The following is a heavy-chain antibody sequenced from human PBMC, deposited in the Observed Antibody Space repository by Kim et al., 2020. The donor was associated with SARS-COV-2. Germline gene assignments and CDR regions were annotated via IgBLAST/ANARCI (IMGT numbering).Heavy chain of an antibody. D-gene: IGHD2-15*01. V-gene: IGHV3-72*01. J-gene: IGHJ6*02. CDR3: ARVQYCSGGSCYLGIYGMDV. CDR2: TRNKANSYTT. Sequence: GGSLRLSCAASGFTFSDHYMDWVRQAPGKGLEWVGRTRNKANSYTTEYAASVKGRFTISRDDSKNSLYLQMNSLKTEDTAVYYCARVQYCSGGSCYLGIYGMDVWGQGTTVTVSS. CDR1: GFTFSDHY.